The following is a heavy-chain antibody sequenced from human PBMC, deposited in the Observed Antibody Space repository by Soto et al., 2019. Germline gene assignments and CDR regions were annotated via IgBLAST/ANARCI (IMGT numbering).Heavy chain of an antibody. V-gene: IGHV3-30*18. J-gene: IGHJ6*02. Sequence: QVQLVESGGGVVQPGRSLRLSCAASGFTFSSYGMHWVRQAPGKGLEWVAVISYDGSNKYYADSVKGRFTISRDNSKNTLYLQMNSLRAEETAVYYCAKDRRPNYYYVMDVWGQGTTVSVSS. D-gene: IGHD6-25*01. CDR2: ISYDGSNK. CDR3: AKDRRPNYYYVMDV. CDR1: GFTFSSYG.